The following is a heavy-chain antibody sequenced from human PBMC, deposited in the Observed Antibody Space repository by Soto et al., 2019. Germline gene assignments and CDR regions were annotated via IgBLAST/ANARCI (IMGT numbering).Heavy chain of an antibody. J-gene: IGHJ6*03. CDR3: XXXXXXYYYYYMDV. CDR2: INHSGST. Sequence: QVQLQQWGAGLLKPSETLSLTCAVYGGSFSGYYWSWIRQPPGKGLEWIGEINHSGSTNYNPSLKSRVTISXDTSKNQFXXXXXXXXXXXXXXXXXXXXXXXYYYYYMDVWGKGTTVTVSS. V-gene: IGHV4-34*01. CDR1: GGSFSGYY.